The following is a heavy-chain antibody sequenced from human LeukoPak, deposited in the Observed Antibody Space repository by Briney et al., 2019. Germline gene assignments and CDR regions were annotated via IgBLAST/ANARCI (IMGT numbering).Heavy chain of an antibody. D-gene: IGHD6-19*01. CDR3: ARGGEQWPKVFLDY. V-gene: IGHV3-30*04. J-gene: IGHJ4*02. Sequence: GRSLRLSCAASGFTFSSYAMHWVRQAPGKGLEWVAVISYDGNNKYYADSVKGRFTISRDNSKNTLYLQMNSLRAEDTAVYYRARGGEQWPKVFLDYWGQGTLVTVSS. CDR1: GFTFSSYA. CDR2: ISYDGNNK.